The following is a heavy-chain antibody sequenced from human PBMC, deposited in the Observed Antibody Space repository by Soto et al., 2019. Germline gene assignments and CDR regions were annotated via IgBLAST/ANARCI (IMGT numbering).Heavy chain of an antibody. J-gene: IGHJ6*02. D-gene: IGHD3-10*01. CDR3: ARCPLLGGYGMDV. CDR1: GFTFSNSW. V-gene: IGHV3-74*01. Sequence: PGGSLRLSCAASGFTFSNSWMHWVRHAPGRGLVWVSRINSDGSTTSYADSVKGRFTISRDNAKNTLYLQMHSLRAEETAVYYCARCPLLGGYGMDVWGQGTTVTVSS. CDR2: INSDGSTT.